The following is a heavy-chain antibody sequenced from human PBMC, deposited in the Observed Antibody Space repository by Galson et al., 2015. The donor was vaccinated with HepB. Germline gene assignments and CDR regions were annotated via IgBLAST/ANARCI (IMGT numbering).Heavy chain of an antibody. Sequence: TLSLTCTVSGGSISSGDYYWSWIRQPPGKGLEWIGYIYYSGSTYYNPSLKSRVTISVDTSKNQFSLKLSSVTAADTAVYYCARDSGYGDFDYWGQGTLVTVSS. V-gene: IGHV4-30-4*01. D-gene: IGHD4-17*01. J-gene: IGHJ4*02. CDR2: IYYSGST. CDR3: ARDSGYGDFDY. CDR1: GGSISSGDYY.